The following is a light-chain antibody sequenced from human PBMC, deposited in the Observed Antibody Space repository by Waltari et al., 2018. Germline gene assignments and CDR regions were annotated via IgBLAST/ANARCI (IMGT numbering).Light chain of an antibody. Sequence: EIQMTQSPSSVSASVGDRVTLTCRAGQDISSALAWYQQKPGQAPNLLIYAVSSLQSGVPSRFSGSGSGTDFTRTISSLQPEDVATYYCQQGSSFPPTFGQGTKVEIK. CDR1: QDISSA. CDR2: AVS. J-gene: IGKJ1*01. V-gene: IGKV1-12*01. CDR3: QQGSSFPPT.